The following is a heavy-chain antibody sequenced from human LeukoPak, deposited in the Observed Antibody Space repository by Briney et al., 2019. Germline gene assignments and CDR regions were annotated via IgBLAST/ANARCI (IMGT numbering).Heavy chain of an antibody. Sequence: GGSLRLSCAASGFTFSNYWMSWVRQAPGKGLEWVANIKQYGSEKYYVDSVKGRFTISRDNAKNSLYLQMNSLRAEDTAVYYCARGDYFGSGTSFIDAFDIWGQGTMVTVP. J-gene: IGHJ3*02. CDR3: ARGDYFGSGTSFIDAFDI. V-gene: IGHV3-7*01. CDR2: IKQYGSEK. CDR1: GFTFSNYW. D-gene: IGHD3-10*01.